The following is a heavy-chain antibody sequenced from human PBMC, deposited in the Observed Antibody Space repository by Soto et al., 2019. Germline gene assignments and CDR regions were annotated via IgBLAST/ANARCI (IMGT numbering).Heavy chain of an antibody. CDR2: IKQDGSEK. CDR1: GFTFSSYW. CDR3: ARGPSRGYFDY. V-gene: IGHV3-7*01. J-gene: IGHJ4*02. D-gene: IGHD3-10*01. Sequence: GGSLRLSCAASGFTFSSYWMSWVRQAPGKGLEWVANIKQDGSEKYYVDSVKGRFTISRDNAKNSLCLQMNSLRAEDTAVYYCARGPSRGYFDYWGQGTLVTVSS.